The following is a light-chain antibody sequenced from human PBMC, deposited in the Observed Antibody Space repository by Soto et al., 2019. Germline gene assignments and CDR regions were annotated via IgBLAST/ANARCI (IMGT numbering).Light chain of an antibody. CDR2: DAP. CDR3: QQYDSYYLT. Sequence: DIQMTQSPSTLSASIGARVTITCRASQSISSWLAWYQQKPGKAPKLLIYDAPKLESGVPSRSSGSGPGTEFRPAISSPQPYDLATDFCQQYDSYYLTFGQGTKVDIK. J-gene: IGKJ1*01. CDR1: QSISSW. V-gene: IGKV1-5*01.